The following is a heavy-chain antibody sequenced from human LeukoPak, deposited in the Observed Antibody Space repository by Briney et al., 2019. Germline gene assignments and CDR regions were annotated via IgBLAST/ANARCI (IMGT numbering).Heavy chain of an antibody. CDR1: GYTFTSYA. CDR2: INAGNGNT. V-gene: IGHV1-3*01. D-gene: IGHD3-10*01. J-gene: IGHJ3*02. CDR3: ARFHYYGSGSYPLAFDI. Sequence: ASVKVSCKASGYTFTSYAMHWVRQAPGQRLEWMGWINAGNGNTKYSQKFQGRVTITRDTSASTAYMELSSLRSEDTAVYYCARFHYYGSGSYPLAFDIWGQGTMVTVSS.